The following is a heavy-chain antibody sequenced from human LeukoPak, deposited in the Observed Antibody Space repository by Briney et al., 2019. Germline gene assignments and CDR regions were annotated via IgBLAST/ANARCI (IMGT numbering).Heavy chain of an antibody. Sequence: GGSLRLSCAASGFTFSNYRMSWVRQAPGKGLEWVANIKQDGTESYYVDSVKGRFTISRDNARNSLYLQMNNLRAEDTAVFYCARDQYDTWSRRGNFDSWGQGTLVIVSS. J-gene: IGHJ4*02. CDR1: GFTFSNYR. D-gene: IGHD3-3*01. V-gene: IGHV3-7*03. CDR3: ARDQYDTWSRRGNFDS. CDR2: IKQDGTES.